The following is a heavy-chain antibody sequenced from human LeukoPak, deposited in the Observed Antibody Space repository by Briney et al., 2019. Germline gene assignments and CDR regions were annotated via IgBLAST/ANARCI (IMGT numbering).Heavy chain of an antibody. CDR1: GFTFSDYA. V-gene: IGHV3-23*01. CDR3: AIAAWDTYCRVFDS. CDR2: ITDSGGNT. J-gene: IGHJ4*02. Sequence: GGSLRLSCAASGFTFSDYAMNWVRQAPGKGLEWVSGITDSGGNTYYADSVKGRFTISRDNSNNLVYLHMNSPRAEDIAKCICAIAAWDTYCRVFDSWGQGILVTVSS. D-gene: IGHD1-26*01.